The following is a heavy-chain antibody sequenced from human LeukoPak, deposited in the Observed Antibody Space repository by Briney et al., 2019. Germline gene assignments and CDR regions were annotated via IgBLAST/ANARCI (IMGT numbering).Heavy chain of an antibody. V-gene: IGHV1-2*02. D-gene: IGHD2-21*02. CDR2: INPNSGGT. Sequence: GASVKVSCKASGYTFTGYYMHWVRQAPGQGLGWMGWINPNSGGTNYAQKFQGRVTMTRDTSISTAYMELSRLRSDDTAVYYCARDPPAAYCGGDCNSGYMDVWGKGTTVTISS. CDR1: GYTFTGYY. J-gene: IGHJ6*03. CDR3: ARDPPAAYCGGDCNSGYMDV.